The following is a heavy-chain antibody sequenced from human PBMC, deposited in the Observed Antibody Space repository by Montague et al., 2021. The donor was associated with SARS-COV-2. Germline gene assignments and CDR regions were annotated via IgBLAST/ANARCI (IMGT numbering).Heavy chain of an antibody. CDR1: GGSMSTTTHY. CDR2: ISYSGAT. J-gene: IGHJ4*02. CDR3: VRDQYLSWFYY. V-gene: IGHV4-39*07. Sequence: SETLSLTCTVSGGSMSTTTHYWGWLRQPPGRGLVWIGTISYSGATYHXXSLKRRVTISLDTSKTPFSLQLTSATAADTAVYYCVRDQYLSWFYYWGQGTLVSVSS. D-gene: IGHD2-2*01.